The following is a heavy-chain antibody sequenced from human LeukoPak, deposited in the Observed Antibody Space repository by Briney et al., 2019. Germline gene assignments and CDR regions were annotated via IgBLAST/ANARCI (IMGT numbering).Heavy chain of an antibody. V-gene: IGHV3-11*04. CDR3: AREISRGDYNAFDP. J-gene: IGHJ5*02. CDR1: GFTFSDYY. Sequence: GGSLRLSCAASGFTFSDYYKSWIRQAPWKGLEWVSYISSSGSTIYYADSVKGRFTISRDNAKNSLYLQMNSLRAEDTAVYYCAREISRGDYNAFDPWGQGTLVTVSS. CDR2: ISSSGSTI. D-gene: IGHD4-17*01.